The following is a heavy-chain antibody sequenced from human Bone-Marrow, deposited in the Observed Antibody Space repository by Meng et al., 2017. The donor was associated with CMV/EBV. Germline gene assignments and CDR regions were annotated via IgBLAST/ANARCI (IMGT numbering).Heavy chain of an antibody. CDR1: GFTFSSYE. Sequence: LSLTCAASGFTFSSYEMNWVRQAPGKGLEWVSSISSSSSYIYYADSVKGRFTISRDNAKNSLYLQMNSLRAEDTAVYYCARDVKHGWRPVFDPWGQGTLVTVSS. D-gene: IGHD5-24*01. V-gene: IGHV3-21*01. CDR2: ISSSSSYI. J-gene: IGHJ5*02. CDR3: ARDVKHGWRPVFDP.